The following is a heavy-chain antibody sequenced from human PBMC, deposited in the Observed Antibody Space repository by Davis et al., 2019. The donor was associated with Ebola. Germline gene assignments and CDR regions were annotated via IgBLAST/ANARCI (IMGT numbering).Heavy chain of an antibody. D-gene: IGHD2-15*01. CDR1: GGSISSYY. J-gene: IGHJ4*02. CDR3: ARHQYCSGIGGSCYLLDY. CDR2: IYYRGST. Sequence: MPGGSLRLSCTVSGGSISSYYWSWIRQPPGKGLEWIGYIYYRGSTNSNASLKSRVTILVDTSKNQFSLKLSSVTAADTAVYSCARHQYCSGIGGSCYLLDYWGQGALVTVSS. V-gene: IGHV4-59*08.